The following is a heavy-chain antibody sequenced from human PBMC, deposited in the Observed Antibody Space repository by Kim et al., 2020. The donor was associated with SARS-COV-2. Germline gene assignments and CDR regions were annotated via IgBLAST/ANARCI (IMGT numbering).Heavy chain of an antibody. D-gene: IGHD3-3*01. CDR2: ISYDGSNK. J-gene: IGHJ4*02. Sequence: GGSLRLSCAASGFTFSSYGMHWVRQAPGKGLEWVAVISYDGSNKYYADSVKGRFTISRDNSKNTLYLQMNSLRAEDTAVYYCAKDRHTRHERFLEWYLLGELSPWGQGTLVTVSS. V-gene: IGHV3-30*18. CDR3: AKDRHTRHERFLEWYLLGELSP. CDR1: GFTFSSYG.